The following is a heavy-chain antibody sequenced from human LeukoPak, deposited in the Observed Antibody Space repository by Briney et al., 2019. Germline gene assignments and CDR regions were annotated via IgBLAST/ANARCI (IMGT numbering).Heavy chain of an antibody. D-gene: IGHD1-26*01. CDR3: ARVGNSGSYFSPFDY. J-gene: IGHJ4*02. V-gene: IGHV3-23*01. Sequence: GGSLRLSCVASGFTFSTYAVSWARQAPGKGLEWVSSIASDDGSTYYADSVKGRFTISRDNAKNSLYLQMNSLRAEDTAVYYCARVGNSGSYFSPFDYWGQGTLVTVSS. CDR2: IASDDGST. CDR1: GFTFSTYA.